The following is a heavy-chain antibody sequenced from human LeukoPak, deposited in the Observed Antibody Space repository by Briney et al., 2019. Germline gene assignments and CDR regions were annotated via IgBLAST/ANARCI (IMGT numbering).Heavy chain of an antibody. CDR2: IIPIFGTA. Sequence: GASVTVSCKASGYTFTSYDINWVRQAPGQGLEWMGGIIPIFGTANYAQKFQGRVTITADKSTSTAYMELSSLRSEDTAVYYCARDSYRRYNWNPLYYYYYMDVWGKGTTVTVSS. V-gene: IGHV1-69*06. CDR3: ARDSYRRYNWNPLYYYYYMDV. CDR1: GYTFTSYD. D-gene: IGHD1-20*01. J-gene: IGHJ6*03.